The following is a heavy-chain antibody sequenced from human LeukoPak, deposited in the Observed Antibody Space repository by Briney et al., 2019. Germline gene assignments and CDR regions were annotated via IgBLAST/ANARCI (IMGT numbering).Heavy chain of an antibody. Sequence: HPGGSQRLSCAASGFTFSSYAMSWVRQAPGKGLEWVSAISGSGGSTYYADSVKGRFTISRDNSKNTLYLQMNSLRAEDTAVYYCAKDHDYYGSGSYYGGSAWYYWGQGTLVTVSS. CDR1: GFTFSSYA. CDR2: ISGSGGST. J-gene: IGHJ4*02. V-gene: IGHV3-23*01. CDR3: AKDHDYYGSGSYYGGSAWYY. D-gene: IGHD3-10*01.